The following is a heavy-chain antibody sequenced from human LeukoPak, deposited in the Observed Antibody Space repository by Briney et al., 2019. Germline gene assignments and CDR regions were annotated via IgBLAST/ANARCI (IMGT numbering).Heavy chain of an antibody. J-gene: IGHJ4*02. V-gene: IGHV3-74*03. D-gene: IGHD6-19*01. CDR3: AKDRYSSGWYSDFDY. CDR2: ISPDGSTT. CDR1: GFTFSRYW. Sequence: GGSLRLSCAASGFTFSRYWMHWVRQAPGKGLMWVSRISPDGSTTLYADSVKGRFTISRDNAKNTLYLQMNSLGAEDTAVYYCAKDRYSSGWYSDFDYWGQGTLVTVSS.